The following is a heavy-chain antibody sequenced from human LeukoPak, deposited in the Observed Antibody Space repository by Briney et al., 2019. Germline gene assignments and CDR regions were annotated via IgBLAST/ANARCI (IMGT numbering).Heavy chain of an antibody. V-gene: IGHV3-48*02. J-gene: IGHJ4*02. D-gene: IGHD3-3*01. CDR1: GFTFSSYA. Sequence: PGGSLRLSCAASGFTFSSYAMSWVRQAPGKGLEWVSYISSSSSTIYYADSVKGRFTISRDNAKNSLYLQMNSLRDEDTAVYYCARDPQRFLEWFPFDYWGQGTLVTVSS. CDR3: ARDPQRFLEWFPFDY. CDR2: ISSSSSTI.